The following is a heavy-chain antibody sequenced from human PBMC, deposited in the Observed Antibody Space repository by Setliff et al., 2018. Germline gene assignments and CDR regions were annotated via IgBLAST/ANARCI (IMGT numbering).Heavy chain of an antibody. CDR1: GDSINTPTYH. CDR3: VRTFNGSPAGR. V-gene: IGHV4-39*01. CDR2: IYYTGIT. Sequence: SETLSLTCTVSGDSINTPTYHWGWVRQPPGKGLEWIGLIYYTGITYYNPSLKSRVTISEDMSENQISLKLNPVTAADTAVYYCVRTFNGSPAGRWGQGTQVTVSS. J-gene: IGHJ4*02. D-gene: IGHD2-2*01.